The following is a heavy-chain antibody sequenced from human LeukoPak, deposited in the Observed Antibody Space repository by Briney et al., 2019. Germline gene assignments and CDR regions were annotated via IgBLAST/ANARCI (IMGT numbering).Heavy chain of an antibody. D-gene: IGHD3-10*01. CDR3: ARDFYYGSGSPTADC. V-gene: IGHV4-39*07. CDR1: GGSISSSSYY. Sequence: SETLSLTCTVSGGSISSSSYYWGWIRQPPGKGLEWIGSIYYSGSTYYNLSLKSRVTISVDTSKNQFSLKLSSVTAADTAVYYCARDFYYGSGSPTADCWGQGTLVTVSS. J-gene: IGHJ4*02. CDR2: IYYSGST.